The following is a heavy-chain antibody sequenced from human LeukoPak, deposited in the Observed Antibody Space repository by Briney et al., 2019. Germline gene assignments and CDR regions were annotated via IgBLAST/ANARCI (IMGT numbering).Heavy chain of an antibody. V-gene: IGHV3-48*01. CDR2: ISSSSSTI. CDR1: GFTFSSYA. Sequence: GGSLRLSCAASGFTFSSYAMSWVRQAPGKGLEWVSYISSSSSTIYYADSVKGRFTISRDNSKNTLYLQMNSLRIEDTALYYCAKDRGSWSYGGFDYWGQGILVTVSS. CDR3: AKDRGSWSYGGFDY. D-gene: IGHD1-26*01. J-gene: IGHJ4*02.